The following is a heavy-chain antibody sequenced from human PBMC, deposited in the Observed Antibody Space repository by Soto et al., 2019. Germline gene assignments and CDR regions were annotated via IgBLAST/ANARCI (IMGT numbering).Heavy chain of an antibody. CDR2: INPSGGST. J-gene: IGHJ3*02. Sequence: EASVKVSCKASGYTFTSYYMHWVRQAPGQGLEWMGIINPSGGSTSYAQKFQGRVTMTRDTSTSTVYMELSSLRSEDTAAYYCARDGPRITISYLAFDIWGQGTMVTVSS. V-gene: IGHV1-46*01. CDR1: GYTFTSYY. D-gene: IGHD3-9*01. CDR3: ARDGPRITISYLAFDI.